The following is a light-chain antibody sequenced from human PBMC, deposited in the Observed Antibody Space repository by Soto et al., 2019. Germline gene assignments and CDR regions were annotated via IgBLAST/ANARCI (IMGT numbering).Light chain of an antibody. CDR2: AAS. V-gene: IGKV1-27*01. Sequence: DIQMTQSPSSLSASVGDRVTITCRASQGISNYLAWYQQKPGKVPKLLIYAASTLQSGVPSRFSGSGSGTDFTLTISSLQLEDVATYYCQKYNSAPPFTFGPGTTVDIK. CDR1: QGISNY. CDR3: QKYNSAPPFT. J-gene: IGKJ3*01.